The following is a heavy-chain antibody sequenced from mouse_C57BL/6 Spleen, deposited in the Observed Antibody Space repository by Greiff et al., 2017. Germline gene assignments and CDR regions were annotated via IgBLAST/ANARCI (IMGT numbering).Heavy chain of an antibody. CDR1: GYTFTDYN. CDR3: ARYYYGSSHWYFDV. V-gene: IGHV1-18*01. Sequence: EVQLQQSGPELVKPGASVKIPCKASGYTFTDYNMDWVKQSHGKSLEWIGDINPNNGGTIYNQKFKGKATLTVDKSSSTAYMELRSLTSEDTAVYYCARYYYGSSHWYFDVWGTGTTVTVSS. J-gene: IGHJ1*03. CDR2: INPNNGGT. D-gene: IGHD1-1*01.